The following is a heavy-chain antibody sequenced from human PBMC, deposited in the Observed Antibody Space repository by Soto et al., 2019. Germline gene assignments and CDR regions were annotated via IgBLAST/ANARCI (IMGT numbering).Heavy chain of an antibody. CDR2: ISYTGSA. V-gene: IGHV4-59*01. D-gene: IGHD6-19*01. CDR3: ATGGGWLQNSNLRGLYFDY. J-gene: IGHJ4*02. Sequence: SETLSLTCSASGGSIRRSYSSWIRQPPEKGLEWIASISYTGSATHNPSLKSRVSVSVDTTENQCSLKLTSVTAADTATYYCATGGGWLQNSNLRGLYFDYWGQGALVTVSS. CDR1: GGSIRRSY.